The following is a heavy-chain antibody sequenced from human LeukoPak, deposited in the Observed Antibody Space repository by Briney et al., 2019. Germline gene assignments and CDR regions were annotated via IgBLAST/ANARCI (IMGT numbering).Heavy chain of an antibody. CDR1: AFTFSSYG. Sequence: PGGSLRLSCAASAFTFSSYGMHWVRQAPGKGLEWVAYIQYDRTNEQYAHSVKGRFRISRDNSNNILYLQMNSLRTEDTAVYYCARGPSGYHNTGGQGTLVTVSS. V-gene: IGHV3-30*02. CDR2: IQYDRTNE. J-gene: IGHJ4*02. D-gene: IGHD5-12*01. CDR3: ARGPSGYHNT.